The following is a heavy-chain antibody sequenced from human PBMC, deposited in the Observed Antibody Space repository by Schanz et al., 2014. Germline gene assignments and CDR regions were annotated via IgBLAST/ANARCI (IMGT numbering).Heavy chain of an antibody. CDR2: ISDSGDTA. J-gene: IGHJ4*02. Sequence: EMQLVESGGGVVQPGRSLRLSCAASGFTFTNYAMSWVRQAPGKGLEWVSLISDSGDTAYYADSVKGRFTISRDNFKGALYLQMSSLRAEDTAVYYCAKSLESCPGGRCSRGYFDYWGQGTLVTVSS. CDR3: AKSLESCPGGRCSRGYFDY. V-gene: IGHV3-23*04. CDR1: GFTFTNYA. D-gene: IGHD2-8*02.